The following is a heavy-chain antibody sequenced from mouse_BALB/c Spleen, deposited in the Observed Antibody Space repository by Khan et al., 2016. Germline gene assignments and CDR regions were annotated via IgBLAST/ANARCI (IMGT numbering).Heavy chain of an antibody. CDR3: AEDYYGSNWFAY. V-gene: IGHV9-3*02. CDR2: INTNTGEP. J-gene: IGHJ3*01. Sequence: QIQLVQSGPELKKPGETVKISCKASGYTFTNYGMNWVKQAPGKGLKWMGWINTNTGEPTYAEEFKGRFAFSLETPASSAYLQTNTLKNEDSATYCCAEDYYGSNWFAYWGQGTLVTVSA. CDR1: GYTFTNYG. D-gene: IGHD1-1*01.